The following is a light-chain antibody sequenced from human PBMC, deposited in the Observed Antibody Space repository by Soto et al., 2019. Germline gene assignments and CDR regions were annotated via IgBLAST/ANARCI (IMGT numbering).Light chain of an antibody. CDR1: SGHSSYA. Sequence: QLVLTQSPSASASLGASVKLTCTLSSGHSSYAIAWHQQHPEKGPRYLMKLNSDGSHTKGDGIPDRFSGSSSGAERYLTISSLQSEDEADYYCQTWGTDIKGVFGGGTKLTVL. J-gene: IGLJ2*01. V-gene: IGLV4-69*01. CDR2: LNSDGSH. CDR3: QTWGTDIKGV.